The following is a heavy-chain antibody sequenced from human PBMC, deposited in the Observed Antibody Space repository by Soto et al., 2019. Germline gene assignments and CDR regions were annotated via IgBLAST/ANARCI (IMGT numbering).Heavy chain of an antibody. J-gene: IGHJ4*02. CDR1: GISFDDYA. V-gene: IGHV3-9*01. CDR3: AKDTAPGFYDANGHLDY. CDR2: INWDSDDI. Sequence: VQLVESGGGLVQPGRSRRLSCVVSGISFDDYAMHWVRQVPGKGLEWVSGINWDSDDIGYADSVKGRFTISRDNAKNSLYLQMNSLRTEDTALYYCAKDTAPGFYDANGHLDYWGQGTPVTVSS. D-gene: IGHD2-8*01.